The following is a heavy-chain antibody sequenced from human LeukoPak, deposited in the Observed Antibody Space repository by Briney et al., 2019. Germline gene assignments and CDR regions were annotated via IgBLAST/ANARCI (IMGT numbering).Heavy chain of an antibody. J-gene: IGHJ4*02. Sequence: GGSLRLSCAASGFTFSSYSMNWVRQVPGKGLEWVSSISTSGNYIYYADSVKGRFTISRDNAKHSQYLQMDSLRAEDTAVYYCARDGSSYFDYWGQVT. V-gene: IGHV3-21*01. CDR2: ISTSGNYI. D-gene: IGHD3-10*01. CDR3: ARDGSSYFDY. CDR1: GFTFSSYS.